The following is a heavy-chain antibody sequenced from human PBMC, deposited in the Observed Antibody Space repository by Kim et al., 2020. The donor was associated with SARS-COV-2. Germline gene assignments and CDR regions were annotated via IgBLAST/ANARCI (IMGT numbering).Heavy chain of an antibody. D-gene: IGHD3-22*01. CDR1: GFTFSSYA. CDR2: ISGSGGST. Sequence: GGSLRLSCAASGFTFSSYAMSWVRQAPGKGLEWVSAISGSGGSTYYADSVKGRFTISRDNSKNTLYLQMNSLRAEDTAVYYCAKKGGIGYYDPKEGFDYWGQGTLVTVSS. CDR3: AKKGGIGYYDPKEGFDY. V-gene: IGHV3-23*01. J-gene: IGHJ4*02.